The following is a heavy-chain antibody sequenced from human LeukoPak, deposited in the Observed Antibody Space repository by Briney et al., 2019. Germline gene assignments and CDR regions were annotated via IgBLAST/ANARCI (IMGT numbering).Heavy chain of an antibody. Sequence: KSSETLSLTCSVSGDSITGYYWGWIRQPPGKGLEWIGSIYYSGSTTYNPSLKSRVTISVDTSKNQFSLKLSSVTAADTAVYYCARDKGDGYNDYWGQGTPVTVSS. CDR3: ARDKGDGYNDY. CDR2: IYYSGST. CDR1: GDSITGYY. V-gene: IGHV4-59*01. D-gene: IGHD5-24*01. J-gene: IGHJ4*02.